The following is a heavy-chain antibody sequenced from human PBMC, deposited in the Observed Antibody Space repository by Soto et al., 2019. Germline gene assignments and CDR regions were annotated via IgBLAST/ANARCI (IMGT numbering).Heavy chain of an antibody. D-gene: IGHD2-2*01. Sequence: ASVKVSRKASGYTFTGYYMHLVRQAPGQGLEWMGWINPNSGGTNYAQKFQGWVTMTRDTSISTAYMELSRLRSDDTAVYYCARVGGLGYCSSNSCLGGLDYWGQGTLVTVSS. J-gene: IGHJ4*02. CDR1: GYTFTGYY. V-gene: IGHV1-2*04. CDR2: INPNSGGT. CDR3: ARVGGLGYCSSNSCLGGLDY.